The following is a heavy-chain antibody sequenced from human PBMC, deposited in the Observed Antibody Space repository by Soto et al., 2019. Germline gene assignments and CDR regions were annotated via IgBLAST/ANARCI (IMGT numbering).Heavy chain of an antibody. CDR1: GFTLSNYA. V-gene: IGHV3-23*04. CDR3: VKGRLRGLDNANFDH. CDR2: VSGAGITT. J-gene: IGHJ4*02. D-gene: IGHD4-17*01. Sequence: EVQLVETGGGLVKPGGSLRLSCSASGFTLSNYAMSWVRQAPGKGLQWVSVVSGAGITTKYADSVKGRFTVSRDNSKNTLSLPVDSLRVEDTGIYFCVKGRLRGLDNANFDHWGQGTLVTVSS.